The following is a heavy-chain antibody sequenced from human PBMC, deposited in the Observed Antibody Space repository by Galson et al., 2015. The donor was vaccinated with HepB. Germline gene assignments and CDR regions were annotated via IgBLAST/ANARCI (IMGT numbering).Heavy chain of an antibody. CDR2: IYPGDSET. J-gene: IGHJ6*03. V-gene: IGHV5-51*01. Sequence: QSGAEVKKPGESLKISCKGSGYSFSTYWIGWVRQMPGKGLEWMGIIYPGDSETRYSPAFQGQVIISVDKSISTAYLQWSSLKASDTAMYFCARAPTIFGVYYYSMDVWGKGTAVTVCS. CDR3: ARAPTIFGVYYYSMDV. CDR1: GYSFSTYW. D-gene: IGHD3-3*01.